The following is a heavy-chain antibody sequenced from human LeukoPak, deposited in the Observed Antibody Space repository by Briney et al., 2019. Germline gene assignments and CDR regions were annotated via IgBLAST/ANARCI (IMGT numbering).Heavy chain of an antibody. CDR3: ASPLRTGAHFDY. V-gene: IGHV1-69*13. CDR2: IIPIFGTA. Sequence: GASVKVSCKASGGTFSSYAISWVRQAPGQGLEWMGGIIPIFGTANYAQKFQGRVTITADESTSTAYMELSSLRSEDTAVYYCASPLRTGAHFDYWGQGTPVTVSS. CDR1: GGTFSSYA. J-gene: IGHJ4*02. D-gene: IGHD1-14*01.